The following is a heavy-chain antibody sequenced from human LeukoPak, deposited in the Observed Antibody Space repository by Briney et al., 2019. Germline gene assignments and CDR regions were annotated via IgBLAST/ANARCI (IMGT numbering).Heavy chain of an antibody. D-gene: IGHD3-22*01. J-gene: IGHJ4*02. V-gene: IGHV1-46*01. CDR1: GYTFTAYY. Sequence: ASVKVSFTPSGYTFTAYYMHWVRQAPGQGLEWMGIINPSGGITGYAQKSQGRVTMARDTSTSTVYMELSSLRSEDTAVYYCARGYYYDSSAGPSEYWGQGTLVTVSS. CDR3: ARGYYYDSSAGPSEY. CDR2: INPSGGIT.